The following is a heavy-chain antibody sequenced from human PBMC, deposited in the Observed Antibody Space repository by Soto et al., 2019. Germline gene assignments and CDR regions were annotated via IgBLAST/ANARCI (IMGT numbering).Heavy chain of an antibody. V-gene: IGHV4-31*11. CDR3: ARDRTTDGMDV. Sequence: TMSLTCAVYGGSLSSYHWSWIRQHPGKGLEWIGYIYYSGSTYYNPSLKSRVTISVDTSKNQFSLKLSSVTAADTAVYYCARDRTTDGMDVWGQGTTVA. CDR1: GGSLSSYH. J-gene: IGHJ6*02. D-gene: IGHD4-17*01. CDR2: IYYSGST.